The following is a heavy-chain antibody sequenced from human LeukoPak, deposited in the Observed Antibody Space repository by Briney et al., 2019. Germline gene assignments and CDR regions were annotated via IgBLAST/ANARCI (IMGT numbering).Heavy chain of an antibody. CDR3: ARGRCSSTSCYTPPDY. V-gene: IGHV3-64*01. D-gene: IGHD2-2*02. CDR1: GFTFSSYA. J-gene: IGHJ4*02. CDR2: ISSNGGST. Sequence: PGGSLRLSCAASGFTFSSYAMHWVRQAPGKGLEYVSAISSNGGSTYYANSVKGRFTISGDNSKNTLYLQMGSLRAEDMAVYYCARGRCSSTSCYTPPDYWGQGTLVTVPS.